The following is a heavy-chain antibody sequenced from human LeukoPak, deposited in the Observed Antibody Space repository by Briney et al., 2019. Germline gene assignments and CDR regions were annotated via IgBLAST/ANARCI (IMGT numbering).Heavy chain of an antibody. J-gene: IGHJ6*02. D-gene: IGHD2-15*01. CDR2: ISSSSSYI. CDR3: ARDIVVVVAAGSYYYYGMDV. V-gene: IGHV3-21*01. CDR1: GFTFSSNS. Sequence: AGTLRLTCAVSGFTFSSNSKNWVRQAPGKGLEWVSSISSSSSYIYYEDSVKGPFTISRDNAKNSLYLQMNSLRAEDTAVYYCARDIVVVVAAGSYYYYGMDVWGQGTTVTVSS.